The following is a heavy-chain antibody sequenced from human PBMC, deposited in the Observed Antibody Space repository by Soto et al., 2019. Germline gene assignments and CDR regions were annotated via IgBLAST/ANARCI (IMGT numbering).Heavy chain of an antibody. V-gene: IGHV3-30*03. CDR1: GFTFSSYG. Sequence: GGSLRLSCAASGFTFSSYGMHWVRQAPGKGLEWVAVISYDGSNKYYADSVKGRFTISRDNSKNTLYLQMNSLRAEDTAVYYCAALVVEKATITNAFDIWGQGTMVTVSS. J-gene: IGHJ3*02. D-gene: IGHD5-12*01. CDR3: AALVVEKATITNAFDI. CDR2: ISYDGSNK.